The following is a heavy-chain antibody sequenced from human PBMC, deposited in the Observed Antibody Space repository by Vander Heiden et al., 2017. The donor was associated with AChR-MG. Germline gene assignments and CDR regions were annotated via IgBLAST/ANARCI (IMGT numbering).Heavy chain of an antibody. V-gene: IGHV1-2*06. CDR1: GYTFTGYY. CDR3: AASVAGTAHDY. CDR2: INPNNGDT. Sequence: QVQLVQSGAEVKKPGASVKVSCKSSGYTFTGYYMNWGRQAPGQGLEWMGRINPNNGDTTYAQKFQGRVALTGDTSISTAYMELTGLRSDDTAVYYCAASVAGTAHDYWGQGTLVTVSS. J-gene: IGHJ4*02. D-gene: IGHD6-19*01.